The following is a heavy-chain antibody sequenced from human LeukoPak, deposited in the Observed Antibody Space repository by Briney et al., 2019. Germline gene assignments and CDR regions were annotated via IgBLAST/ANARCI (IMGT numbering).Heavy chain of an antibody. Sequence: PSETLSLTCTVSGGSISSYYWSWIRQPPGKGLEWIGYIYYRSTNYNPSLKSRVTISIDTSKNQLSLKLSSVTAADTAVYYCARHYDNDGYNYAHFDYWGQGTLVTVSS. V-gene: IGHV4-59*08. D-gene: IGHD3-22*01. CDR3: ARHYDNDGYNYAHFDY. J-gene: IGHJ4*02. CDR2: IYYRST. CDR1: GGSISSYY.